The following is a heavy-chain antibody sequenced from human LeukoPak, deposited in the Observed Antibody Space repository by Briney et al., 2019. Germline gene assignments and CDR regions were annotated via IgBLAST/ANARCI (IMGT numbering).Heavy chain of an antibody. CDR2: INPSGGST. J-gene: IGHJ4*02. Sequence: ASVKVSCKASGYTFTSYYMHWVRQAPGQGLEWMGIINPSGGSTRYAQKFQGRVTMTRDTSTSTVYMELSSLRSEDTAVYYCARNPVTTKFFDYWGQGTLVTVSS. CDR3: ARNPVTTKFFDY. CDR1: GYTFTSYY. D-gene: IGHD4-17*01. V-gene: IGHV1-46*01.